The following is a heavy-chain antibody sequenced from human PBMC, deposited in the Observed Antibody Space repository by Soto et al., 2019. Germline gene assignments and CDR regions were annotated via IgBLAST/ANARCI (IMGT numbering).Heavy chain of an antibody. J-gene: IGHJ6*03. CDR3: AKALYDYIWGSYRATTNYYYYMDV. Sequence: GGSLRLSCAASGFTFSSYGMHWVRQAPGKGLEWVAVISYDGSNKYYADSVKGRFTISRDNSKNTLYLQMNSLRAEDTAVYYCAKALYDYIWGSYRATTNYYYYMDVWGKGTTVTVSS. CDR1: GFTFSSYG. CDR2: ISYDGSNK. V-gene: IGHV3-30*18. D-gene: IGHD3-16*02.